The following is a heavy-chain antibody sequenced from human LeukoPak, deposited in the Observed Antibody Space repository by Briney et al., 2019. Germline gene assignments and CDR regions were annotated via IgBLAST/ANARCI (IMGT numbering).Heavy chain of an antibody. CDR3: ARDFKGGNDF. CDR2: NDTDGSRK. CDR1: GFTFSRNW. Sequence: GGSLTLSCAPSGFTFSRNWMHWVRQGPGDGLVWVSCNDTDGSRKDYAESVKGRFTISRDNAKNALCLERNSLGDEDTAVYYGARDFKGGNDFWGQGTLVTVSS. V-gene: IGHV3-74*01. D-gene: IGHD3-16*01. J-gene: IGHJ4*02.